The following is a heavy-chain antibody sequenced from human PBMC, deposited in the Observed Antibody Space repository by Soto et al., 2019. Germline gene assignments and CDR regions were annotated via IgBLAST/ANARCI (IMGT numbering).Heavy chain of an antibody. CDR3: AILNPIAAAFDY. V-gene: IGHV3-64*01. J-gene: IGHJ4*02. CDR2: ISSNGGST. D-gene: IGHD6-13*01. Sequence: EVQLVESGGGLVQPGGSLRLSCAASGFTFSYYAMHWVRQAPGKGLEYVSAISSNGGSTYYANSVKGRFTISRDNSKNTLYLQMGSLRAEDMAVYYCAILNPIAAAFDYWGQGTLVTVSS. CDR1: GFTFSYYA.